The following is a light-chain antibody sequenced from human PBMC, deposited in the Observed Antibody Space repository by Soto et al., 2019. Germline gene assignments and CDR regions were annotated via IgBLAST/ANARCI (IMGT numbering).Light chain of an antibody. CDR3: SSYTSSSLVV. CDR1: SSDVGGYNY. J-gene: IGLJ2*01. Sequence: QSVLTQPASVSGSPGQSITISCTGTSSDVGGYNYVSWYQQHPGKAPKLMIYDVSNRPSGVSNRFSGSKSGNTASLTIPGLQAEDEADYYCSSYTSSSLVVFGGGTKVTVL. CDR2: DVS. V-gene: IGLV2-14*01.